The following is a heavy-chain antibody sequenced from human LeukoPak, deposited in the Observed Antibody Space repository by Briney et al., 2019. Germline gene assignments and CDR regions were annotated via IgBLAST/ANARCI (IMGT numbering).Heavy chain of an antibody. Sequence: SVKVSCKASGGTFSSYIISWVRQAPGQGLEWMGRIIPILGIANYAQKFQGRVTITADKSTSTAYMELSSLRSEDTAVYYCASSPAVLTGYYSPFDYWGQGTLVTVSS. V-gene: IGHV1-69*02. CDR1: GGTFSSYI. CDR2: IIPILGIA. CDR3: ASSPAVLTGYYSPFDY. D-gene: IGHD3-9*01. J-gene: IGHJ4*02.